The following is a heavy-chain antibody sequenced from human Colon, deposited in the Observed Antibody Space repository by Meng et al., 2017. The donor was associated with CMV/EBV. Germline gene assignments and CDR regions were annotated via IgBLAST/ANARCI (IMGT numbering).Heavy chain of an antibody. J-gene: IGHJ4*02. D-gene: IGHD2-15*01. V-gene: IGHV1-8*01. CDR2: MNPIRGNT. Sequence: ASVKASCKTSGYTFTSYDINWVRQATGQGLEWMGWMNPIRGNTVYAQKFQGRVIMTRDTSTSTAYLEVSSLTSEDTAVYYCTRGLRIVGTALAFWGQGTLVTVSS. CDR1: GYTFTSYD. CDR3: TRGLRIVGTALAF.